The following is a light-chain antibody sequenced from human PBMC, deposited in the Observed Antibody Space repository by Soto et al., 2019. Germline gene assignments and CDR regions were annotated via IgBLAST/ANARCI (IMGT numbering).Light chain of an antibody. V-gene: IGLV2-8*01. Sequence: QSVLTQSPSASGSPGQSVTISCTGTSSDIGGYNSVSWYQQHPGKAPKVMIYDVTKRPSGVPDRFSGSKSGNTASLTVSALQAEDVADYYCSSYTDRKNLVFGTGTKLTVL. CDR2: DVT. CDR3: SSYTDRKNLV. CDR1: SSDIGGYNS. J-gene: IGLJ1*01.